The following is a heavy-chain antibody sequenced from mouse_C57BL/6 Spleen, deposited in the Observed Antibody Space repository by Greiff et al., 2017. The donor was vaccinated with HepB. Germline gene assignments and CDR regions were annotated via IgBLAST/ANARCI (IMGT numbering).Heavy chain of an antibody. Sequence: EVQLQQSGPGLVKPSQSLSLTCSVTGYSITSGYYWNWIRQFPGNKLEWMGYISYDGSNNYNPSLKNRISITRDTSKNQFFLKLNSVTTEDTATYYCARGDLYYAMDYWGQGTSVTVSS. CDR1: GYSITSGYY. CDR2: ISYDGSN. J-gene: IGHJ4*01. CDR3: ARGDLYYAMDY. V-gene: IGHV3-6*01.